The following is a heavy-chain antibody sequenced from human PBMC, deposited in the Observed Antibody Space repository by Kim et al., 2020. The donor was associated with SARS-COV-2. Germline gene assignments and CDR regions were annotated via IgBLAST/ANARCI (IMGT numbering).Heavy chain of an antibody. CDR3: ASSLGAMVRGNYMDV. D-gene: IGHD3-10*01. CDR2: ISSSGSTI. V-gene: IGHV3-48*03. CDR1: GFTFSSYE. Sequence: GGSLRLSCAASGFTFSSYEMNWVRQAPGKGPEWVSYISSSGSTIYYADSVKGRFTISRDNAKNSLYLQMKSLRAEDTAVYYCASSLGAMVRGNYMDVWGKGTTVTVSS. J-gene: IGHJ6*03.